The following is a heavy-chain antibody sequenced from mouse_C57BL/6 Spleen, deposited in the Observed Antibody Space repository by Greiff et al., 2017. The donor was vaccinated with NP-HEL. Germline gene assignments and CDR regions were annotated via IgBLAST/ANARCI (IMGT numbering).Heavy chain of an antibody. CDR2: ISSGSSTI. Sequence: EVKVVESGGGLVKPGGSLKLSCAASGFTFSDYGMHWVRQAPEKGLEWVAYISSGSSTIYYADTVKGRFTISRDNAKNTLFLQMTSLRSEDTAMYYCARVYDYLYYAMDYWGQGTSVTVSS. V-gene: IGHV5-17*01. CDR3: ARVYDYLYYAMDY. J-gene: IGHJ4*01. D-gene: IGHD2-4*01. CDR1: GFTFSDYG.